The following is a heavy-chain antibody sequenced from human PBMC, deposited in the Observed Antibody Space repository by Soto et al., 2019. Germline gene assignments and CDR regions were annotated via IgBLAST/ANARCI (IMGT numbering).Heavy chain of an antibody. J-gene: IGHJ3*01. Sequence: EVQLVESGGDLVQPGRSLRLACTASGFKFDAYAMHWVRQAPGKGLEWVSGISWKSGSMNYADSVKGRFTISRDNAKNALYLQMNSLRSEDTALYYCAKDIYDILTGYSRGDGLALWGHGTMVTVSS. CDR1: GFKFDAYA. D-gene: IGHD3-9*01. CDR3: AKDIYDILTGYSRGDGLAL. CDR2: ISWKSGSM. V-gene: IGHV3-9*01.